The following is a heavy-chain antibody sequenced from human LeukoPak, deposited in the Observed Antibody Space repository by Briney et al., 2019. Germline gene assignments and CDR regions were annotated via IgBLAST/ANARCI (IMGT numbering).Heavy chain of an antibody. Sequence: GESLKVSCHGSGYSFSSYWIAWVRQMPGQGLEWIGVVYPADSDTRYSPSFQGQVTISVDKSITTAYLQWNSLKASDSATYYCARPGEPDLIGYIQPWGQGTLVTVSS. D-gene: IGHD1-14*01. CDR2: VYPADSDT. CDR3: ARPGEPDLIGYIQP. V-gene: IGHV5-51*01. CDR1: GYSFSSYW. J-gene: IGHJ1*01.